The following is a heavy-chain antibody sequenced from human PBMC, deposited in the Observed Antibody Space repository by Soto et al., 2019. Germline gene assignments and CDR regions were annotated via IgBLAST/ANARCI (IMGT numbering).Heavy chain of an antibody. CDR3: ANGGIGLVRGSFYY. CDR2: MSGSGDST. D-gene: IGHD2-15*01. CDR1: GITLRSYA. V-gene: IGHV3-23*01. Sequence: PGGSLRLSCAVSGITLRSYAMSSVRQAPGKGLEWVTAMSGSGDSTYYSDSVKGRFTISRDNSKNTLFLQMNSLRAEDTAVYYCANGGIGLVRGSFYYCGRGTLVTVS. J-gene: IGHJ4*02.